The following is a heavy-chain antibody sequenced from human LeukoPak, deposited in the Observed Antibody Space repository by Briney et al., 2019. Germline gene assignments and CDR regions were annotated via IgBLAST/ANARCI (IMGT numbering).Heavy chain of an antibody. CDR2: ISSSSSTI. D-gene: IGHD1-20*01. Sequence: GGSLRLSCAASGFTFSSYEMNWVRQAPGKGLEWVSYISSSSSTIYYADSVKGRFTISRDNAKNSLYLQMNSLRPEDTAVYYCAKSRHPYNWNDGAFFDYWGQGTLVTVSS. CDR1: GFTFSSYE. V-gene: IGHV3-48*01. CDR3: AKSRHPYNWNDGAFFDY. J-gene: IGHJ4*02.